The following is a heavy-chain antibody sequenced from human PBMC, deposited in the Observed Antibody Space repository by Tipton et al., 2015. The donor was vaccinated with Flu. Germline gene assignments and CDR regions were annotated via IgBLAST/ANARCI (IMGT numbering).Heavy chain of an antibody. V-gene: IGHV3-9*01. D-gene: IGHD6-19*01. CDR3: ARGSTGWFYYFDY. Sequence: SLRLSCAASGFAFDDYVMHWVRQAPGKGLEWVAVISWKNDSIVYADSVKGRFTTSRDNAKNSLYLQMNSLRAEDTALYFCARGSTGWFYYFDYWGQGTLVTVSS. J-gene: IGHJ4*02. CDR1: GFAFDDYV. CDR2: ISWKNDSI.